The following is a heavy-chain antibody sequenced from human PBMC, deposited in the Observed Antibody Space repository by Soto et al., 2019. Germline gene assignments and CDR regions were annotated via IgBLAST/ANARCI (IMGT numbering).Heavy chain of an antibody. CDR2: INPNSGGT. Sequence: ASVKVSCKASGYTFTGYYMHWVRQAPGQGLEWMGWINPNSGGTNYAQKFQGWVTMTRDTSISTAYMELSRLRSDDTAVYYCARGLNYYASTAFDYFHTLGQATMVTVPS. V-gene: IGHV1-2*04. CDR3: ARGLNYYASTAFDYFHT. J-gene: IGHJ3*02. CDR1: GYTFTGYY. D-gene: IGHD3-22*01.